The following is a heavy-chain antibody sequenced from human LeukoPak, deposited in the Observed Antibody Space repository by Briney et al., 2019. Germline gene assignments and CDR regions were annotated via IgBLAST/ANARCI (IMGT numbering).Heavy chain of an antibody. J-gene: IGHJ4*02. CDR2: INREGSRS. D-gene: IGHD6-19*01. CDR3: AKEEIEVAGLCR. CDR1: GFTFSDYW. Sequence: GGSLRLSCAASGFTFSDYWMYWVRQAPGKRLEWVSRINREGSRSTYADFVKGQFTISRDNANNTLYLQMISLRTEDAAVYYCAKEEIEVAGLCRWDQGTLVTVSS. V-gene: IGHV3-74*01.